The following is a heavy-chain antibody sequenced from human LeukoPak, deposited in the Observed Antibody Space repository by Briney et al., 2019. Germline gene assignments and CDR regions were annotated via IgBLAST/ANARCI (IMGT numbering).Heavy chain of an antibody. CDR3: ARGRRYGDYYYYMDV. V-gene: IGHV1-69*05. Sequence: SVTVSCKASGGTFSSYAISWVRQAPGQGLEWMGGIIPIFGTANYAQKFQGRVTITTDESTSTAYMELSSLRSEDTAVYYCARGRRYGDYYYYMDVWGKGTTVTVSS. J-gene: IGHJ6*03. CDR1: GGTFSSYA. D-gene: IGHD1-14*01. CDR2: IIPIFGTA.